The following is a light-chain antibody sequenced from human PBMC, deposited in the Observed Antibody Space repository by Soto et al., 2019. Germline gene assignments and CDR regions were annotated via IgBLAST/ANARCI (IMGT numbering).Light chain of an antibody. CDR3: SSYTSDSSYV. Sequence: QSVLTQPASVSGSPGQSITISCTGTSSDVGLYDYVSWYQQHPGKAPQLMIYAVSNRPSGVSNRFSDSKSGNTASLFISGLQAEDEADYYCSSYTSDSSYVFGSGTKATVL. J-gene: IGLJ1*01. V-gene: IGLV2-14*01. CDR1: SSDVGLYDY. CDR2: AVS.